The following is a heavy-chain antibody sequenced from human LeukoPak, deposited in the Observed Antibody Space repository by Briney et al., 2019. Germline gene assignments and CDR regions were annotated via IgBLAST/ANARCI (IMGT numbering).Heavy chain of an antibody. D-gene: IGHD6-19*01. Sequence: ASVKVSCKASGYTFTGYYMHWVRQAPGQGLEWMGWINPNSGGTNYAQKFQGRVTMTRDTSISTAYMELSRLRSDDTAVYYCARGSGWYASGEPGTHWGQGTLVTVSS. CDR1: GYTFTGYY. CDR2: INPNSGGT. J-gene: IGHJ4*02. V-gene: IGHV1-2*02. CDR3: ARGSGWYASGEPGTH.